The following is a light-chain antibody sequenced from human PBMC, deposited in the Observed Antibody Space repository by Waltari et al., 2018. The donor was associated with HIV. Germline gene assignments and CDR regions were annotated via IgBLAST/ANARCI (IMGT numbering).Light chain of an antibody. CDR2: VKSDGSH. V-gene: IGLV4-69*02. CDR3: QTWGTGFQV. J-gene: IGLJ3*02. CDR1: SGHTNYA. Sequence: QLVLTQSPSASASLGASVKLTCTLSSGHTNYAIAWHQQQPEKGPRYLVTVKSDGSHSKGDRIPDRFSGSSSGAARYLTISLLQSEDEADYYCQTWGTGFQVFGGGTKLTVL.